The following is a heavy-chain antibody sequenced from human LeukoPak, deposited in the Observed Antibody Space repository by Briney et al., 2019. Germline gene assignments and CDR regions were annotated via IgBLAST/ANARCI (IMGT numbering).Heavy chain of an antibody. CDR1: GFTFSSYW. V-gene: IGHV3-74*01. J-gene: IGHJ2*01. Sequence: GGSLRLSCAASGFTFSSYWMHWVRQAPGKGLVWVSRINSDGSSTSYADSVKGRFTISRDNSKNTLYLQMNSLRADDTAVYYCAKNWQQLVLRLGYFDLWGRGTLVTVSS. D-gene: IGHD6-13*01. CDR3: AKNWQQLVLRLGYFDL. CDR2: INSDGSST.